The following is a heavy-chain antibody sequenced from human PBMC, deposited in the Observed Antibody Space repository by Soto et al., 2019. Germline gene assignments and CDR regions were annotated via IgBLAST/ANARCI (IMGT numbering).Heavy chain of an antibody. Sequence: PSETLSLTCAVSGFFISSGNYWGWIRKPPGKGLEWIGSIFHGGNTYYNPSLKSRVTISVDMSKNQFSLKLSSVTAADTAVYYCARARWYDAFDVWGQGTVVTVS. D-gene: IGHD2-15*01. V-gene: IGHV4-38-2*01. CDR2: IFHGGNT. CDR1: GFFISSGNY. J-gene: IGHJ3*01. CDR3: ARARWYDAFDV.